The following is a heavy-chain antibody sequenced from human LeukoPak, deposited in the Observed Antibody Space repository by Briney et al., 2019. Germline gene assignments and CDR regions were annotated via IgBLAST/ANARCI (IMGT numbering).Heavy chain of an antibody. Sequence: SETLSLTCTVSGGSISSHYWSWIRQPPGKGLEWIGYIYYSGSTNYNPSLKSRVTISVDTSKNQFSLKLSSVTAADTAVYYCARGYCSSTSCPPTAGYYYYYMDVWGKGTTVTVSS. CDR2: IYYSGST. J-gene: IGHJ6*03. CDR3: ARGYCSSTSCPPTAGYYYYYMDV. V-gene: IGHV4-59*11. D-gene: IGHD2-2*01. CDR1: GGSISSHY.